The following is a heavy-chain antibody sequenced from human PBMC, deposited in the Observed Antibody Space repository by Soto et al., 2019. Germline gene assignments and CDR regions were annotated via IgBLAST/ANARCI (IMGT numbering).Heavy chain of an antibody. CDR3: AKFGMATTKRSPPYYIDY. Sequence: GGSLRLSCAASGFTFSSYAMSWVRQAPGKGLEWVSSISGSGGGTYYADSVKGRFTFFRDNSKNTLYLQMNSLRAEDTAVYYCAKFGMATTKRSPPYYIDYWGQGALVTVSS. D-gene: IGHD1-1*01. CDR2: ISGSGGGT. CDR1: GFTFSSYA. J-gene: IGHJ4*02. V-gene: IGHV3-23*01.